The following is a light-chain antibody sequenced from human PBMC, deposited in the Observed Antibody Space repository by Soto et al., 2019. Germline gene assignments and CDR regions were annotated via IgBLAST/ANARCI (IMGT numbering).Light chain of an antibody. CDR1: QDISSH. Sequence: IQLTQSPSSLSASVGDSVTITCRASQDISSHLAWYQQKPGRAPKVLIYAASTLESGVPSRFSGSGSGTEFTLTISSLQPDDFATYYCQHYNSYSEAFGQGTKVELK. CDR2: AAS. J-gene: IGKJ1*01. CDR3: QHYNSYSEA. V-gene: IGKV1-9*01.